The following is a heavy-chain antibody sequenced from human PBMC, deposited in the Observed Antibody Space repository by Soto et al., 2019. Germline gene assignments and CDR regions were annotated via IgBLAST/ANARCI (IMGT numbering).Heavy chain of an antibody. CDR3: ARINCGGDCSSPMAGVNCFAP. D-gene: IGHD2-21*02. CDR1: GGTFNSYA. V-gene: IGHV1-69*01. J-gene: IGHJ5*02. Sequence: PVKVSCRGSGGTFNSYANSLVRQPPGQGPEWMGGIIPIFGTANYAQKFQGRVTITADESTGTAYMELSSLRSEDSAGYYCARINCGGDCSSPMAGVNCFAPWGQGTLVTVSS. CDR2: IIPIFGTA.